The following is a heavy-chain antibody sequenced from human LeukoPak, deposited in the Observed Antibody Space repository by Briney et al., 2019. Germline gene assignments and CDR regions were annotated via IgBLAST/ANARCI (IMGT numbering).Heavy chain of an antibody. D-gene: IGHD1-26*01. V-gene: IGHV4-59*01. Sequence: SETLSLTCTVSGGSFNTYYWTWIRQPPGKGLEWIGDIFYSGSTNYNPSLKNRVTISLDTSKNHFSLKLSSVTAADTAIYYCARMTGSAWELLIDSWGQGTLVTVSS. J-gene: IGHJ4*02. CDR2: IFYSGST. CDR1: GGSFNTYY. CDR3: ARMTGSAWELLIDS.